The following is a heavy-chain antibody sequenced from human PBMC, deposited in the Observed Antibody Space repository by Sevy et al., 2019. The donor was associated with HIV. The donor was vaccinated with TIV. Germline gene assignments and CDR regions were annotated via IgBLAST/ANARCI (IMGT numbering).Heavy chain of an antibody. Sequence: GSLRLSCTASGFTFGDYAMSWFRQAPGKGLEWVGFIRSKAYGGTTEYAASVKGRFTISRDDSKSIAYLQMNSLKTEDTAVYDCTRGSNYYDSSGYYLAAYDAFDIWGQGTMVTVSS. CDR1: GFTFGDYA. V-gene: IGHV3-49*03. CDR2: IRSKAYGGTT. CDR3: TRGSNYYDSSGYYLAAYDAFDI. D-gene: IGHD3-22*01. J-gene: IGHJ3*02.